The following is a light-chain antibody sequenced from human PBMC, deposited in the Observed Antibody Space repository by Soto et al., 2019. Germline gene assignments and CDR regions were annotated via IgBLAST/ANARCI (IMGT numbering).Light chain of an antibody. Sequence: EIVLTQSPATLSMSPGERATLSCRASQSVSTYLAWYQQKPGQAPRLLIYGASIRATGIPDRFSGSGSGADFTLTISRLEPEDFAVYYCQQYGGSPRVSFGGGTKVEIK. J-gene: IGKJ4*01. CDR1: QSVSTY. CDR2: GAS. V-gene: IGKV3-20*01. CDR3: QQYGGSPRVS.